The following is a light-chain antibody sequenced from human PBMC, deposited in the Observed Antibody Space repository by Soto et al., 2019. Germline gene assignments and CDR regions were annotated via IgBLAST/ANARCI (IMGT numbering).Light chain of an antibody. Sequence: DIQMTQSPSTLSASVGDRVTITCRASQSISSWLAWYQQKPGKAPKLLIYDASSLESGVPSRFSGSGSGTEFTLTISSLQPDDFAIYYGQQYNSYSITFGQGTRLEIK. J-gene: IGKJ5*01. CDR1: QSISSW. CDR3: QQYNSYSIT. CDR2: DAS. V-gene: IGKV1-5*01.